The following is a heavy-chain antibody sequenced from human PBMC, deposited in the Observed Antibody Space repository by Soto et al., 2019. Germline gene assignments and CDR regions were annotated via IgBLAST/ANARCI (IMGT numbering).Heavy chain of an antibody. D-gene: IGHD7-27*01. CDR3: ARRNWGTGHLQFYMDV. J-gene: IGHJ6*03. CDR1: AGSFSGYD. CDR2: ISFSGNT. V-gene: IGHV4-59*08. Sequence: PSETLSLTCTVSAGSFSGYDWSWIRQSPGKGLEWIGFISFSGNTDYNSSLKRRVAISMDTSKNQFSLNLSSVTAADTAVYYCARRNWGTGHLQFYMDVWGTGTPVTVSS.